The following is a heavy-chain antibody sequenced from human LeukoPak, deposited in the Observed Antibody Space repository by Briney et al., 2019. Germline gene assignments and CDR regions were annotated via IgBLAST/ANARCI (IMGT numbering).Heavy chain of an antibody. D-gene: IGHD1-1*01. CDR1: GYTFTSYY. CDR2: VDPEDGET. Sequence: GASVKVSCKASGYTFTSYYMHWVQQAPGKGLEWMGLVDPEDGETIYAEKFQGRVTITADTSTDTAYMELSSLRSEDTAVYYCATGHPRTGTKYFALRIEPHDYWGQGTLVTVSS. J-gene: IGHJ4*02. CDR3: ATGHPRTGTKYFALRIEPHDY. V-gene: IGHV1-69-2*01.